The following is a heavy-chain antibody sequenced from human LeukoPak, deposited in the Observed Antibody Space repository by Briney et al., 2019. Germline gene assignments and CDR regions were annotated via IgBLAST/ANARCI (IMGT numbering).Heavy chain of an antibody. V-gene: IGHV3-7*01. Sequence: GGSLRLSCATSGFPFSNYWMNWVRQAPGKGLEWVANIKQDGSEKFYVDSVKGRFTISRDNAKNSLYLQMNSLRADDTAVYYCASLGNWGQGTLVTVSS. CDR1: GFPFSNYW. J-gene: IGHJ4*02. CDR3: ASLGN. CDR2: IKQDGSEK. D-gene: IGHD1-1*01.